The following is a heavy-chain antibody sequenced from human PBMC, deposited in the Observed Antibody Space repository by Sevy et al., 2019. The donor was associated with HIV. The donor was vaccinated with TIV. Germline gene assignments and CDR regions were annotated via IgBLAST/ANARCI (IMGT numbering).Heavy chain of an antibody. D-gene: IGHD2-8*02. V-gene: IGHV3-15*01. J-gene: IGHJ6*02. Sequence: GGSLRLSCAASGFTFTYAWMTWVRQAPGKGLEWLGRIKSRADGGTIDYAASVKGRFRISRDDSKNTPYLQMNSLKTEDTGVYYCSTDPIIVLLVTDGMDVWGQGTSVTVSS. CDR1: GFTFTYAW. CDR3: STDPIIVLLVTDGMDV. CDR2: IKSRADGGTI.